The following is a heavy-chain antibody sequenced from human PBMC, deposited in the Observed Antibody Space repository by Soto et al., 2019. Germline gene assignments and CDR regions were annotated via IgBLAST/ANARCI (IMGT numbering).Heavy chain of an antibody. CDR1: GLTFTSYA. CDR2: ISGSGGDT. CDR3: AKHDFCTLYNTGLDS. J-gene: IGHJ4*02. D-gene: IGHD3-3*01. V-gene: IGHV3-23*01. Sequence: EVHLLESGGGLVQPGGSLRLSCSASGLTFTSYAMSWVRQAPGKGLEWVSGISGSGGDTKSADSVKGRFTTSRDNFKNMLYRQMNSLRAEDTAVYYCAKHDFCTLYNTGLDSWGQGTLVTVSS.